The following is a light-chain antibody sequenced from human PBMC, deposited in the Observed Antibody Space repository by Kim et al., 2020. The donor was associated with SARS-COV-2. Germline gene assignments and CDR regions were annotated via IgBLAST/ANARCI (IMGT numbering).Light chain of an antibody. V-gene: IGKV3D-7*01. CDR1: QSVSSSY. CDR3: QQDYNLYT. J-gene: IGKJ2*01. Sequence: PGERVTLSCRASQSVSSSYLTWYQQKPGQAPRLLIYGASTRATSIPARFSDSGSGTDFTLTISSLQPEDFAVYYCQQDYNLYTFGQGTKLEI. CDR2: GAS.